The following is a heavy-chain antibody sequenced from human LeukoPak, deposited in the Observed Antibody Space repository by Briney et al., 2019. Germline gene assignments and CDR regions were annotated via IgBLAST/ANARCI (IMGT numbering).Heavy chain of an antibody. CDR2: IEHDGSVK. CDR3: ARSGTPYAFDI. CDR1: GFTFSSYW. V-gene: IGHV3-7*03. J-gene: IGHJ4*02. D-gene: IGHD3-16*01. Sequence: PGGSLRFSCAASGFTFSSYWMSWVRQAPGKGLEWVANIEHDGSVKYYMDSVKGRFTISRDNAKNSLYLQMNSLRAEDTAVYFCARSGTPYAFDIWGQGTLVTVSS.